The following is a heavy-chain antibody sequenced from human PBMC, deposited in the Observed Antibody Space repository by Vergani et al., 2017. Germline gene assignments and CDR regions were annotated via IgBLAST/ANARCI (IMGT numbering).Heavy chain of an antibody. CDR2: IRYDGSNK. CDR1: GFTFSSYG. J-gene: IGHJ6*02. D-gene: IGHD3-10*01. Sequence: QVQLVESGGGVVQPGGSLRLSCAASGFTFSSYGMHWVRQAPGKGLEWVAFIRYDGSNKYYADSVKGRFTISRDNSKNTLYLQMNSLRAEDTAVYYCAKGGRFGEMDYYYYGMDVWGQGTTVTISS. CDR3: AKGGRFGEMDYYYYGMDV. V-gene: IGHV3-30*02.